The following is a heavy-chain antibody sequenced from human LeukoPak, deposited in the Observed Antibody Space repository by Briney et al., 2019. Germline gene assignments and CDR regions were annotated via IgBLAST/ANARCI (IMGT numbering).Heavy chain of an antibody. CDR3: ARAGLGSSWFQYLDY. CDR1: GYTFTGYY. D-gene: IGHD6-13*01. V-gene: IGHV1-2*02. Sequence: GASVKVSCKASGYTFTGYYMHWVRQAPGQGLEWMGWINPNSGGTNYAQKFRARVTMTRDTSITTAYMDLRRLTSDDTAIYYCARAGLGSSWFQYLDYWGQGALVTVSS. CDR2: INPNSGGT. J-gene: IGHJ4*02.